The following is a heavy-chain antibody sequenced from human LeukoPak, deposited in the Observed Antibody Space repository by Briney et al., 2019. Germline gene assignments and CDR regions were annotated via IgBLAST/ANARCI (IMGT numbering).Heavy chain of an antibody. D-gene: IGHD6-19*01. CDR1: GFTFSSYG. Sequence: GGSLRLSCAASGFTFSSYGMHWVRRAPGKGLEWVAFIGYDGSIKYYADSVKGRFTISRDNSKNTLYLQMNSLRAEDTAVYYCVKDWQWLWFDYWGQGTLVTVSS. CDR2: IGYDGSIK. CDR3: VKDWQWLWFDY. J-gene: IGHJ4*02. V-gene: IGHV3-30*02.